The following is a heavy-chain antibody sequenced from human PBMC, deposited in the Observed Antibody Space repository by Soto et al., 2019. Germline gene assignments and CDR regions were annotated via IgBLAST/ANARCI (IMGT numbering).Heavy chain of an antibody. V-gene: IGHV2-5*01. D-gene: IGHD3-22*01. J-gene: IGHJ5*02. CDR3: AHTKDSSGFLTS. CDR2: IHWNDDK. Sequence: SGPAQVNPTQTLALTCSFSGVSLGAYGVRVIWFRQPPGETLEWLALIHWNDDKRYSPYLKSRLTITKDTSKNQVVLTLTNLDPLDTGTYFCAHTKDSSGFLTSWGQGILVTVSS. CDR1: GVSLGAYGVR.